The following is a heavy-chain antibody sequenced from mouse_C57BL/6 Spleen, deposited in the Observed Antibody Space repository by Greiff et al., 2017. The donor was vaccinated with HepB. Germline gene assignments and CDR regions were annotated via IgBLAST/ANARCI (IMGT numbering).Heavy chain of an antibody. CDR3: VRPLRGYYAMDY. J-gene: IGHJ4*01. CDR2: IRSKSNNYAT. CDR1: GFSFNTYA. V-gene: IGHV10-1*01. Sequence: EVKLVESGGGLVQPKGSLKLSCAASGFSFNTYAMNWVRQAPGKGLEWVARIRSKSNNYATYYADSVKDRFTISRDDSKSMLYLQMNNLKTEDTAMYYCVRPLRGYYAMDYWGQGTSVTVSS.